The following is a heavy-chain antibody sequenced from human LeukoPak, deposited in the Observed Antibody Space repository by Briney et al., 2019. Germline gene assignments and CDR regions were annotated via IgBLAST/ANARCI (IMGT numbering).Heavy chain of an antibody. CDR3: AKDLTWIQLWSFDP. V-gene: IGHV3-23*01. J-gene: IGHJ5*02. CDR1: GFTFSSYG. CDR2: ISGSGGST. Sequence: QPGGSLRLSCAASGFTFSSYGMSWVRQAPGKGLEWVSAISGSGGSTYYADSVKGRFTISRDNSKNTLYLQMNSLRAEDTAVYYCAKDLTWIQLWSFDPWGQGTLVTVSS. D-gene: IGHD5-18*01.